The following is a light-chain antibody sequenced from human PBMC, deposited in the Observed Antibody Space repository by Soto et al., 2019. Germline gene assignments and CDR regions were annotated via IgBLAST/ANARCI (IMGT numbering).Light chain of an antibody. J-gene: IGKJ1*01. CDR1: QSISSW. CDR3: LQDRSHFWT. V-gene: IGKV1-5*01. CDR2: DAS. Sequence: DIQKTQSPSTLTASVGDRVTITCRASQSISSWLAWYQQKPGKAPKLLIYDASSLESGVPSRFSGSGSGTEFTLTISSLQPEDSATYYCLQDRSHFWTFGQGTKVGI.